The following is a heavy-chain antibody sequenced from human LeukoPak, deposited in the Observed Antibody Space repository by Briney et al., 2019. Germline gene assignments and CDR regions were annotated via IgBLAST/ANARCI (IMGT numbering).Heavy chain of an antibody. CDR3: ARFDSGYDFFDY. Sequence: PSETLSLTCTVSGGSISSYYWSWIRQPPGKGLEWIGYIYYSGSTNYNPSLKSRVTISADTSKNQFSLKLISVTAADTAVYYCARFDSGYDFFDYWGQGTLVTVSS. CDR2: IYYSGST. CDR1: GGSISSYY. D-gene: IGHD5-12*01. J-gene: IGHJ4*02. V-gene: IGHV4-59*01.